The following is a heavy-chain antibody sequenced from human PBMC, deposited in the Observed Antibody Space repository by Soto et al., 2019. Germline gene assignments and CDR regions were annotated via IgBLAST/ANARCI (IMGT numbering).Heavy chain of an antibody. V-gene: IGHV4-59*01. CDR3: ARPMTTISPDPYAFDI. J-gene: IGHJ3*02. Sequence: SETLSLTCTVSGGSISSYYWSWIRQPPGKGLEWIGYIYYSGSTNYNPSLKSRVTISVDTSKNQFSLKLSSVTAADTAMYYCARPMTTISPDPYAFDIWGQGTMVTVSS. CDR1: GGSISSYY. D-gene: IGHD3-3*01. CDR2: IYYSGST.